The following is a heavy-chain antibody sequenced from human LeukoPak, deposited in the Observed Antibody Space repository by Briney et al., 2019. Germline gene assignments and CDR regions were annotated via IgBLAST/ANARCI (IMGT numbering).Heavy chain of an antibody. J-gene: IGHJ4*02. Sequence: GGSLRLSCAASGFTFSSYSMNWVRQAPGKGPEWVSYISSSSSTIYYADSVKGRFTISRDNAKNSLYLQMNSLRAEDTAVYYCARGPSGYHNTGGQGTLVTVSS. D-gene: IGHD5-12*01. CDR3: ARGPSGYHNT. V-gene: IGHV3-48*01. CDR1: GFTFSSYS. CDR2: ISSSSSTI.